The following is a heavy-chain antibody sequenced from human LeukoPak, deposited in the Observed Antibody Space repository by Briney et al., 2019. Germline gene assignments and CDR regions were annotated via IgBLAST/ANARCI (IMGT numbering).Heavy chain of an antibody. Sequence: SETLSLTCTVSGGSISSYYWSWIRQPPGKGLEWMGDIYYSGSTNYNPSLKSRVTISVDTSKNQFSLKLSSVTAADTAVYYCARLRYYYDSSGYSDYFDYWGQGTLVTVSS. CDR3: ARLRYYYDSSGYSDYFDY. CDR2: IYYSGST. J-gene: IGHJ4*02. V-gene: IGHV4-59*08. D-gene: IGHD3-22*01. CDR1: GGSISSYY.